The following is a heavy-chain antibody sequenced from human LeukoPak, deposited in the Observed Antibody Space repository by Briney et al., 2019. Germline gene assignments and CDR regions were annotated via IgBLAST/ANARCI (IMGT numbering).Heavy chain of an antibody. V-gene: IGHV3-23*01. CDR1: GFTFSSYA. D-gene: IGHD3-22*01. Sequence: GGSLRLSCAASGFTFSSYAMSWVRQAPGKGLEWVSAISGSGGSTYYADSVKGRFTISRDNSKNTLYLQMNSLRADDTAVYYCARDRGLYEISAYYSWGKGTTVTVSS. J-gene: IGHJ6*04. CDR3: ARDRGLYEISAYYS. CDR2: ISGSGGST.